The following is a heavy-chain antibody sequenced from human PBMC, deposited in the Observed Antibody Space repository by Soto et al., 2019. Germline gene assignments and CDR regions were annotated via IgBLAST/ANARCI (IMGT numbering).Heavy chain of an antibody. CDR3: ARDKDRQQLGGNYYYILDV. Sequence: QVQLVQSGAEVKKPGSSVKVSCKASGGTFSTSAISWVRQAPGQGLEWVGGIMPVFATPDYAQKFQGRVTNRADESTTTAYLELTSLRTDDTAVYFCARDKDRQQLGGNYYYILDVWGQGTAIIVSS. CDR2: IMPVFATP. D-gene: IGHD3-3*02. V-gene: IGHV1-69*12. J-gene: IGHJ6*02. CDR1: GGTFSTSA.